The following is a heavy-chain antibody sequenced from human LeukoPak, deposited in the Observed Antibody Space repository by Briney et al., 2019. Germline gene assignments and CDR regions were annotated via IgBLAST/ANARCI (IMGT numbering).Heavy chain of an antibody. J-gene: IGHJ4*02. CDR2: ISSNGGST. CDR1: GFTFSSYG. CDR3: ARADYYDSSGYPDY. Sequence: PGGSHSLFCAASGFTFSSYGMHWVRQAPGKGLEYVSAISSNGGSTYYANSVKGRFTISRDNSKNTLYLQMGSLRAEDVAVYYCARADYYDSSGYPDYWGEGTLVTVSS. V-gene: IGHV3-64*01. D-gene: IGHD3-22*01.